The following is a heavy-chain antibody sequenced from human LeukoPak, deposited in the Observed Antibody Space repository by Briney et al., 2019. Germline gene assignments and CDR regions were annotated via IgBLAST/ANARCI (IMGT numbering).Heavy chain of an antibody. CDR1: GGSISSGGYC. CDR3: ARERSKYYDILTGYYNWFDP. J-gene: IGHJ5*02. D-gene: IGHD3-9*01. Sequence: SETLSLTCTVSGGSISSGGYCWSWIRQHPGKGLEWIGYIYYSGSTYYNPSLKSRVTISVDTSKNQFSLKLSSVTAADTAVYYCARERSKYYDILTGYYNWFDPWGQGTLVTVSS. CDR2: IYYSGST. V-gene: IGHV4-31*03.